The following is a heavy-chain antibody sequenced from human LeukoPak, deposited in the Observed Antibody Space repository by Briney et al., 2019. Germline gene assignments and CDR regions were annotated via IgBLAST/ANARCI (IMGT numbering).Heavy chain of an antibody. D-gene: IGHD6-19*01. CDR1: GGTFSSYA. J-gene: IGHJ4*02. CDR3: AREDNLGSGSSPNDY. Sequence: ASVKVSCTASGGTFSSYAISWVRQAPGQGLEWMGRINPNSGGTNYAQKFQGRVTMTRDTSISTAYMELSRLRSDDTAVYYCAREDNLGSGSSPNDYWGQGTLVTVSS. CDR2: INPNSGGT. V-gene: IGHV1-2*06.